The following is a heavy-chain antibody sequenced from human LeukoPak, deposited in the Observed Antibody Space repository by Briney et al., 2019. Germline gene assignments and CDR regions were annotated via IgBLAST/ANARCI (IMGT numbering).Heavy chain of an antibody. CDR2: IWYDGSNK. D-gene: IGHD2-15*01. V-gene: IGHV3-33*01. CDR3: ARDGDYFDGMDV. CDR1: GFTFSSYG. J-gene: IGHJ6*02. Sequence: GGSLRLSCAASGFTFSSYGMHWVRQAPGKGLEWVAVIWYDGSNKYYADSVKGRFTISRDNSKNTLYLQMNSLRAEDTAVYYCARDGDYFDGMDVWDQGTTVTVSS.